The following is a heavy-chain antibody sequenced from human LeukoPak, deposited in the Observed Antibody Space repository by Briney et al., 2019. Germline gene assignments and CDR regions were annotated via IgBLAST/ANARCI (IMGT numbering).Heavy chain of an antibody. J-gene: IGHJ4*02. CDR1: GYTFTYHY. CDR2: INPSNGNT. CDR3: ARESDVGKDFDC. D-gene: IGHD1-1*01. V-gene: IGHV1-46*01. Sequence: ASVNVSCKASGYTFTYHYIHLVRQAPGQGLEWMGIINPSNGNTNYAQRFQGRVTMTRDTSTNTVYMELGSLGSEDTAVYYCARESDVGKDFDCWGQGTLVTVSS.